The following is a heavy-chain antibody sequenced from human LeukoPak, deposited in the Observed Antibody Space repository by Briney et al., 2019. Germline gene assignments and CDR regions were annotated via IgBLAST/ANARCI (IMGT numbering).Heavy chain of an antibody. V-gene: IGHV3-30*04. Sequence: GGSLRLSCAASVFTFSSYAMHWVRQAPGKGLEWVAVISDDGSNKYYADSVKGRFTISRDNSKNTLYLQMNSLRAEDTAVYYCARDVYCSSTSCYTVSWFDPWGQGTLVTASS. CDR2: ISDDGSNK. CDR1: VFTFSSYA. D-gene: IGHD2-2*02. CDR3: ARDVYCSSTSCYTVSWFDP. J-gene: IGHJ5*02.